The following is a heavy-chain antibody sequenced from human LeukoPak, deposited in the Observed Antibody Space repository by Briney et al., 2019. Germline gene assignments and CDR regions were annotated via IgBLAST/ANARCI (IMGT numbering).Heavy chain of an antibody. J-gene: IGHJ6*03. Sequence: ASVKVSCKASGGTFSSYAISWVRQAPGQGLEWMGGIIPIFGTANYAQKFQGRVTITADVPTSTAYMELSSLRSEDTAVYYCAREIAARPLWGYYYYYYMDVWGKGTTVTVSS. CDR2: IIPIFGTA. CDR1: GGTFSSYA. V-gene: IGHV1-69*13. CDR3: AREIAARPLWGYYYYYYMDV. D-gene: IGHD6-6*01.